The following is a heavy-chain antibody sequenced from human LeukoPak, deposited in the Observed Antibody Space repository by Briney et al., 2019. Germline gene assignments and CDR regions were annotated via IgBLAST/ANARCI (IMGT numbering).Heavy chain of an antibody. D-gene: IGHD5-18*01. Sequence: GGSLRLSCAASGFTFSSYAMSWVRQAPGKGLEWVSAISGSGGSTYYADFVKGRFTISRDDSKNTLFLQMNSLRAEDTAVYYCANPSTRGYNYGLAYWGQGTPVTVSS. J-gene: IGHJ4*02. CDR1: GFTFSSYA. CDR2: ISGSGGST. CDR3: ANPSTRGYNYGLAY. V-gene: IGHV3-23*01.